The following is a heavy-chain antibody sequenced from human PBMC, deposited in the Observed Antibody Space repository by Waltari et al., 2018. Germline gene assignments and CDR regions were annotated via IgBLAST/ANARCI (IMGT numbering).Heavy chain of an antibody. V-gene: IGHV4-59*01. CDR1: GGSISSYY. J-gene: IGHJ5*02. CDR2: IYYSGST. CDR3: ARDQIGFDP. Sequence: QVQLQESGPGLVKPSETLSLTCTVSGGSISSYYWSWIRQPPGKGLEWIGYIYYSGSTNYNPSLKSRVTISVDTSKNQFSLKLSSVTAADTAVYYCARDQIGFDPWGQGTLVTVSS.